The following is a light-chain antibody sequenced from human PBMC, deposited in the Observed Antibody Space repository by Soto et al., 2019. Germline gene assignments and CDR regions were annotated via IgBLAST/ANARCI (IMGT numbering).Light chain of an antibody. V-gene: IGLV1-51*01. J-gene: IGLJ1*01. Sequence: SVLAQPPSVSAAPGQKVTIACSGSSSNIGNNYVSWYQQLPGTAPKLLIYDNNKRPSGIPDRFSGSKSGTSATLGITGLQTGDEADYYCGTWDSSLSRVFGTGTKVT. CDR3: GTWDSSLSRV. CDR2: DNN. CDR1: SSNIGNNY.